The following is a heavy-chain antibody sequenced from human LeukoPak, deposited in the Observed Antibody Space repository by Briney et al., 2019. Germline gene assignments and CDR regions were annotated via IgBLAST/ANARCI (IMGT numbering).Heavy chain of an antibody. D-gene: IGHD3-10*01. J-gene: IGHJ5*02. Sequence: ASVKVSCKASGYTFTSYGISWVRQAPGQGLEWMGWISAYNGNTNYAQKLQGRVTMTTDTSTSTAYMELRSLRSDDTAVYYCARGPNMVRGVIRSWFDPWGQGTLVTVSS. CDR3: ARGPNMVRGVIRSWFDP. V-gene: IGHV1-18*01. CDR1: GYTFTSYG. CDR2: ISAYNGNT.